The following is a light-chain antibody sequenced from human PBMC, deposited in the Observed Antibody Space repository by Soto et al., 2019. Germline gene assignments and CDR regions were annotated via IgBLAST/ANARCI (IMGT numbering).Light chain of an antibody. CDR2: GAS. J-gene: IGKJ2*01. CDR3: QQRTNWPPMYT. Sequence: EIVLTQSPATLSLSPGERATLSCRASQSVSSYLAWYQQKPGQAPRLLIYGASNRATGIPARFSGSGSGTDFTLTISSLEPEDFAVYHCQQRTNWPPMYTFGQGTKLEIK. CDR1: QSVSSY. V-gene: IGKV3-11*01.